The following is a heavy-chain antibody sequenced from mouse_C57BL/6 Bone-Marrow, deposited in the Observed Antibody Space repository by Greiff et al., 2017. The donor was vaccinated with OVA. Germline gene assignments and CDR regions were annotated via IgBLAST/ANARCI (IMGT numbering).Heavy chain of an antibody. V-gene: IGHV5-16*01. CDR2: INYDGSST. D-gene: IGHD2-4*01. J-gene: IGHJ2*01. CDR1: GFTFSDYY. Sequence: DVKLVESEGGLVQPGSSMKLSCTASGFTFSDYYMAWVRQVPEKGLEWVANINYDGSSTYYLDSLKSRFIISRDNAKNILYLQMSSLKSEDTATYYCARGGDYDPFDYWGQGTTLTVSS. CDR3: ARGGDYDPFDY.